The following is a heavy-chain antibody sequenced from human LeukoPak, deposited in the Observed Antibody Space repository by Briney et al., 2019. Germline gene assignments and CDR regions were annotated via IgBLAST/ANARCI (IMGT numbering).Heavy chain of an antibody. Sequence: PSETLSLTCTVSGGSISSPYWSWIRQPPGKGLEWIGYIYYTGSTNYDPSLKSRVTISVDTSKNQFSLKLSSVTAADTAVYYCARYSGYDLYYFDYWGQGTLVTVSS. D-gene: IGHD5-12*01. CDR1: GGSISSPY. CDR2: IYYTGST. J-gene: IGHJ4*02. CDR3: ARYSGYDLYYFDY. V-gene: IGHV4-59*11.